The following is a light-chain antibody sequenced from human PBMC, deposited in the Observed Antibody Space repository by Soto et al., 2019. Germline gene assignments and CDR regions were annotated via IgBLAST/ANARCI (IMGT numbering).Light chain of an antibody. J-gene: IGLJ1*01. CDR1: TRDIAGYNY. CDR2: QVT. Sequence: QSFLTQPASVSGSLGQSITISCTGTTRDIAGYNYISWYQQLPGKAPKLMIYQVTIRPSGISNRFSGSKSGNTASLTISGLQAEDEADYYCTSFSSSTSLYVLGTGTKV. V-gene: IGLV2-14*01. CDR3: TSFSSSTSLYV.